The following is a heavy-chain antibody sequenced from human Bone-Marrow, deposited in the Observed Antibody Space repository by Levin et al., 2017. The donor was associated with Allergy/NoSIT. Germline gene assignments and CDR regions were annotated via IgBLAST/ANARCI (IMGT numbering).Heavy chain of an antibody. J-gene: IGHJ4*02. CDR1: GGSISTYY. V-gene: IGHV4-59*01. Sequence: SQTLSLTCTISGGSISTYYWSWIRQSPGKGLEWIGYIYYTGSTEYNPSLRSRVTMSLDTSNSQFSLHLSSVTAADTAVYYCARSLRMKFDFWGQGALVTVSS. D-gene: IGHD5/OR15-5a*01. CDR2: IYYTGST. CDR3: ARSLRMKFDF.